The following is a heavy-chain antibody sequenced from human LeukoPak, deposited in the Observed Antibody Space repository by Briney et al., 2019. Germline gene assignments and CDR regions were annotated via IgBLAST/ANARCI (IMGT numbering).Heavy chain of an antibody. CDR1: GGSFSGYY. Sequence: SETLSLTCAVYGGSFSGYYWSWIRQPPGKGLEWIGEINHSGSTNYNPSLKSRVTISVDTSKNQFSLKLSSVTAADTAVYYCARVDSGGYSTRTFDYWGQGTLVTVSS. CDR2: INHSGST. D-gene: IGHD3-22*01. CDR3: ARVDSGGYSTRTFDY. J-gene: IGHJ4*02. V-gene: IGHV4-34*01.